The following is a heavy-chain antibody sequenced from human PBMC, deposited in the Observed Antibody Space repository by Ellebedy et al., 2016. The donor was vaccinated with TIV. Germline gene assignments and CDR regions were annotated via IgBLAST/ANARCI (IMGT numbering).Heavy chain of an antibody. Sequence: GESLKISXAASGFAFSTFSMSWVRQAPGKGLEWVAKMKEDGVDKWYVDSVKGRFTISGDNAKNSVYLEMNSLRVEDTALYYCARGGYRLEYWGQGTLVTVSS. D-gene: IGHD6-13*01. CDR3: ARGGYRLEY. V-gene: IGHV3-7*01. CDR2: MKEDGVDK. J-gene: IGHJ4*02. CDR1: GFAFSTFS.